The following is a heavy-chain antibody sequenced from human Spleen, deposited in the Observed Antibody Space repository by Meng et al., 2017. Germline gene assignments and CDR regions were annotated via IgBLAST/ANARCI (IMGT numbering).Heavy chain of an antibody. J-gene: IGHJ5*02. Sequence: QVQLQQWGAGLLKPSDTLSLTCAVYGGSFSGYYCNWIRQPPGKGLEWIGEINHGGITNYNPSLKSRITISVDTSQKQFSLKLTSVTAADTAVYYCARDRTEFGEDPITWGQGTLVTVSS. CDR3: ARDRTEFGEDPIT. CDR1: GGSFSGYY. D-gene: IGHD3-10*01. CDR2: INHGGIT. V-gene: IGHV4-34*01.